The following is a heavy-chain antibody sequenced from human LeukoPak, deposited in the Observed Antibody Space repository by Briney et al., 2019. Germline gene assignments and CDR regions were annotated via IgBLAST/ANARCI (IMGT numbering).Heavy chain of an antibody. CDR1: GYTFTSYD. CDR2: MNPNSGNT. CDR3: ARRPYQGYYYYYMDV. V-gene: IGHV1-8*01. D-gene: IGHD2-2*01. Sequence: ASVKVSCKASGYTFTSYDINWVRQATGQGLECMGWMNPNSGNTGYAQKFQGRVTMTRNTSISTAYMELSSLRSEDTAVYYCARRPYQGYYYYYMDVWGKGTTVTLSS. J-gene: IGHJ6*03.